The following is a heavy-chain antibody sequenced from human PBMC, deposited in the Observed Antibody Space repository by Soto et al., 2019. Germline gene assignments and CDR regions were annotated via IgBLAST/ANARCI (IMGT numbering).Heavy chain of an antibody. J-gene: IGHJ5*02. D-gene: IGHD3-3*01. V-gene: IGHV1-69*06. CDR3: ARIVTPYYDFWSGYPNWFDP. CDR1: GGTFSSYA. Sequence: SVKVSCKASGGTFSSYAISWVRQAPGQGLEWMGGIIPIFGTANYAQKFQGRVTITADKSTSTAYTELSSLRSEDTAVYYCARIVTPYYDFWSGYPNWFDPWGQGTLVTVSS. CDR2: IIPIFGTA.